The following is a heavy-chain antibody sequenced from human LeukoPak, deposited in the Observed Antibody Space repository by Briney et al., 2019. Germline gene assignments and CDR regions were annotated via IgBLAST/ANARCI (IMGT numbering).Heavy chain of an antibody. J-gene: IGHJ4*02. CDR1: GFTFSSYA. CDR2: ITNSGGNT. D-gene: IGHD2-8*01. CDR3: AKRRNGYHFDY. Sequence: GSLRLSCAASGFTFSSYAMLWVRQAPGKGLEWVSTITNSGGNTYYADSVKGRFTISRDNSKNTLYLQMNSPRADDTAVYYCAKRRNGYHFDYWGQGTLVTVSS. V-gene: IGHV3-23*01.